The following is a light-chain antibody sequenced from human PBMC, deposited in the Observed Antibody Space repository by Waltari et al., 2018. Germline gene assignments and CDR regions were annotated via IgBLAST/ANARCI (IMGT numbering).Light chain of an antibody. J-gene: IGLJ1*01. CDR3: DSKSSSSPHV. Sequence: QSALTQPASVSGSPGQSIPVSCTGTSTDIGYYNYVSWYQQHPGKAPKLMIYDVSSRPSGVSNRFSGSKSGNTASLTISGLQAEDEADYYCDSKSSSSPHVFGTGTKVTVL. CDR2: DVS. CDR1: STDIGYYNY. V-gene: IGLV2-14*03.